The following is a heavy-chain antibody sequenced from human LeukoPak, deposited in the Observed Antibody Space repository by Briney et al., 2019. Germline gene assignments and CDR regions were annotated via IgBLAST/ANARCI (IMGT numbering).Heavy chain of an antibody. D-gene: IGHD3-3*01. Sequence: SETLSLTCTVSGGSISTYYWSWVRQPPRKGLEWIGYIYYSGSTNYHHSLKHRVTISVDTSKNQFSLKLGSVTSADTAVYYCARVLTIFGVVTSDFDLWGRGTLGTVS. V-gene: IGHV4-59*01. CDR2: IYYSGST. CDR3: ARVLTIFGVVTSDFDL. J-gene: IGHJ2*01. CDR1: GGSISTYY.